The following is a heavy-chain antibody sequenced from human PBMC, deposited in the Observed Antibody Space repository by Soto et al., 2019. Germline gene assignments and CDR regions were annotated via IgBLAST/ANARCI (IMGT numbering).Heavy chain of an antibody. J-gene: IGHJ6*02. CDR3: ARDNRDCSAFNCYNPGRVFGSDV. V-gene: IGHV3-30-3*01. D-gene: IGHD2-15*01. Sequence: PGGSLRLSCVASGFNFNNYNLHWVRQAPSNSLESVAVISFDGTTDYYADSVKGRFTVSRDNFKNILSLQMDSLRPEDTAVYYCARDNRDCSAFNCYNPGRVFGSDVWGQGTTGTVSS. CDR1: GFNFNNYN. CDR2: ISFDGTTD.